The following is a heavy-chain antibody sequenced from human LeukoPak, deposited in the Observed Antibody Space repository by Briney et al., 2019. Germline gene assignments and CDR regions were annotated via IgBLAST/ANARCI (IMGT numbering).Heavy chain of an antibody. V-gene: IGHV4-31*03. Sequence: SETLSLTCTVSGGSISSGGYYWSWIRQHPGKGLEWIGYIYYSGSTYYNPSLKSRVTISVDTSKNQFSLKLSSVTAADTAVYYCASARFLEWLFDYWGQGTLVTVPS. CDR1: GGSISSGGYY. CDR3: ASARFLEWLFDY. CDR2: IYYSGST. J-gene: IGHJ4*02. D-gene: IGHD3-3*01.